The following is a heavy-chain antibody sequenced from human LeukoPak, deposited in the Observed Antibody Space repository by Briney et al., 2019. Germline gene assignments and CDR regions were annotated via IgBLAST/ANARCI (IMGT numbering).Heavy chain of an antibody. Sequence: PGGSLRLSCAASGFTFSSYDMSWVRQAPGKGLEWVSVIYGGGGTYYADSVKGRFTISRDNSKNTLYLQMNSLRAEDTAVYYCARAVQDYYDSSGYSGYFDYWGQGTLVTVSS. CDR2: IYGGGGT. V-gene: IGHV3-66*01. D-gene: IGHD3-22*01. J-gene: IGHJ4*02. CDR1: GFTFSSYD. CDR3: ARAVQDYYDSSGYSGYFDY.